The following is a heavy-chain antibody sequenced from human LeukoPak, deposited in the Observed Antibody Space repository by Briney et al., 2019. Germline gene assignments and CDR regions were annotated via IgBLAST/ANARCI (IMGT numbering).Heavy chain of an antibody. CDR2: ITGSGTTT. Sequence: GGSLRLSCVMSGFTFSTYEMNWVRQAPGKGLEWVSHITGSGTTTHYADSVKGRFTVSIDSARNSLYLQMNSLIAEDTAVYYCARELASANYCGGHSSGDYWGQGTLVTVSS. CDR3: ARELASANYCGGHSSGDY. J-gene: IGHJ4*02. CDR1: GFTFSTYE. V-gene: IGHV3-48*03. D-gene: IGHD2-21*02.